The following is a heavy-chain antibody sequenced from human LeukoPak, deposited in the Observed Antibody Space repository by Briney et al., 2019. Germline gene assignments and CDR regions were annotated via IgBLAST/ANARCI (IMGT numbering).Heavy chain of an antibody. Sequence: SETLSLTCTVSGGSISSYYWSWIRQPAGKGLEWIGRIYTSGSTNYNPSLKSRVTISVDTSKNQFSLKLTSVTAADTAVYYCARDRTGRNTAQDDYWGQGTLVTVSS. J-gene: IGHJ4*02. D-gene: IGHD5-18*01. CDR3: ARDRTGRNTAQDDY. V-gene: IGHV4-4*07. CDR1: GGSISSYY. CDR2: IYTSGST.